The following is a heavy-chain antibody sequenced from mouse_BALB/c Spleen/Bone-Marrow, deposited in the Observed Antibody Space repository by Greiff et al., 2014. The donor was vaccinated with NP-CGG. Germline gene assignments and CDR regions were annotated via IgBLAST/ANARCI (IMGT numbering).Heavy chain of an antibody. Sequence: QVQLKQSGPGLVAPSQSLSITCTVSGFSLTSYGVYWARQPPGKGLEWLGAIWAGGSTNYNSALMSRLSISKDNSNSQVILKMNRLKTENTAISYCDRVYGSSCGPYYCAMDYWGQGTSVTVSS. CDR2: IWAGGST. CDR3: DRVYGSSCGPYYCAMDY. V-gene: IGHV2-9*02. D-gene: IGHD1-1*01. CDR1: GFSLTSYG. J-gene: IGHJ4*01.